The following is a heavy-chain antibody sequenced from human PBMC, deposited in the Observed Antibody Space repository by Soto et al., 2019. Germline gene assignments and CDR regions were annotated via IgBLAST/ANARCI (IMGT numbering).Heavy chain of an antibody. CDR3: ARVGYYYDSSGYYPASGYFDY. CDR2: IYYSGST. D-gene: IGHD3-22*01. Sequence: PSETLSLTCTVSGGSISSYYWSWIRQPPGKGLEWIGYIYYSGSTNYNPSLKSRVTISVDTSKNQFSLKLSSVTAADTAVYYCARVGYYYDSSGYYPASGYFDYWGQGTLVTVSS. J-gene: IGHJ4*02. V-gene: IGHV4-59*01. CDR1: GGSISSYY.